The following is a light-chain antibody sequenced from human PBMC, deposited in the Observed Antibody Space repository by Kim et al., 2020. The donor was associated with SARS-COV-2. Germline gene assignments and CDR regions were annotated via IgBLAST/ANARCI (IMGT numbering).Light chain of an antibody. V-gene: IGKV3-20*01. Sequence: EIVLTQSPGTLSLSPGERATLSRRASQSVSSNYLAWYQQKPGQAPRLLIYGASSRATGIPDRFSGSGSGTDFTLTISRLEPEDFAVYYCQQYGSSPETFGQGTKVDIK. CDR2: GAS. CDR3: QQYGSSPET. J-gene: IGKJ1*01. CDR1: QSVSSNY.